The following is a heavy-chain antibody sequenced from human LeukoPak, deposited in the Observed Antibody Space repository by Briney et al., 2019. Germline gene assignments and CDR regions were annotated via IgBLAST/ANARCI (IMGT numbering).Heavy chain of an antibody. V-gene: IGHV1-2*06. D-gene: IGHD6-19*01. J-gene: IGHJ4*02. CDR2: INPNSGGT. CDR3: ARSPSRWYGDY. CDR1: GYTFTDYY. Sequence: ASAKVSCKASGYTFTDYYMHWVRQAPGQGLEWMGRINPNSGGTSSARKFQGRVTVTRDTSISTVYMELSRLTSDDTAVYYCARSPSRWYGDYWGQGPLVTVSS.